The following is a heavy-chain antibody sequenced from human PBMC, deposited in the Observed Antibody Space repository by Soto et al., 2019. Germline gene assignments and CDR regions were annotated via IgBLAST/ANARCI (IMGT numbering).Heavy chain of an antibody. CDR2: IYYTGTH. V-gene: IGHV4-59*02. CDR1: GGSVSHYY. Sequence: SETLSLTCSVSGGSVSHYYWSWVRQPPGKRLEWIGYIYYTGTHDYNPSLRGRAHISVDTSKDQFSLKLTSVTAADTAVYYCARDRDRHSSGLPYFDHWGQGILVTVSS. D-gene: IGHD3-22*01. CDR3: ARDRDRHSSGLPYFDH. J-gene: IGHJ5*02.